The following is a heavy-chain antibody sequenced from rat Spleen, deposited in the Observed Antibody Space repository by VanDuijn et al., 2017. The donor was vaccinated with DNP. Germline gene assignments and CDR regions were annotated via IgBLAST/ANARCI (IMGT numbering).Heavy chain of an antibody. V-gene: IGHV5-31*01. J-gene: IGHJ2*01. CDR2: ISASGGST. Sequence: EVQLVESGGDLVQPGRSLKLSCVASGFTFNNYWMFWIRQAPKKGLEWVASISASGGSTSYRDSVKGRFTISRENAKSTLYLQMNSLRSEDTATYYCAKAGGYSPWYFDYWGQGVMVTVSS. CDR1: GFTFNNYW. CDR3: AKAGGYSPWYFDY. D-gene: IGHD1-11*01.